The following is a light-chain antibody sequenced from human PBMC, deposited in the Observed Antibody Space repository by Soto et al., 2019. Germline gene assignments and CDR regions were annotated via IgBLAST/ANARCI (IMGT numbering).Light chain of an antibody. Sequence: DIQMTQSPSSLSSSVGDRVTITCRASQSISSFLNWYQQKPGKAPKLLVYGASSLQSGVPSRVSGSGSGTGLAVAISSLQPEDFATYFCQQTYSSPQTVGQGTKVDIK. CDR1: QSISSF. V-gene: IGKV1-39*01. CDR3: QQTYSSPQT. J-gene: IGKJ1*01. CDR2: GAS.